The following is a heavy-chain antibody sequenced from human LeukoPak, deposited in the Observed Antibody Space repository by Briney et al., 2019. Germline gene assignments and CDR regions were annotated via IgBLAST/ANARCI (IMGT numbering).Heavy chain of an antibody. Sequence: PGGSLRLSCAASGFNFSTYWMSWVRQAPGKGLEWVANIKQDGSEKHYVDSVRGRFSISRDNAKNSLYLQMNSLRAEDTAVYYCAELGITMIGGVWGKGTTVTISS. CDR3: AELGITMIGGV. V-gene: IGHV3-7*01. D-gene: IGHD3-10*02. CDR1: GFNFSTYW. CDR2: IKQDGSEK. J-gene: IGHJ6*04.